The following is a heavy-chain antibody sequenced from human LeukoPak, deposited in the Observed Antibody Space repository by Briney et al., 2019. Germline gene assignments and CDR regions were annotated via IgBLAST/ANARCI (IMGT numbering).Heavy chain of an antibody. J-gene: IGHJ4*02. V-gene: IGHV4-4*07. CDR1: GGSITGYY. D-gene: IGHD3-3*01. Sequence: PSETLSLTCTVSGGSITGYYWSWIRQPAGKGLEWIGRIYTSGSTNYNPSLKSRVTISVDTSKNQFSLKLGSVTAADTAVYYCARGPWDYDFLYFDYWGQGTLVTVSS. CDR3: ARGPWDYDFLYFDY. CDR2: IYTSGST.